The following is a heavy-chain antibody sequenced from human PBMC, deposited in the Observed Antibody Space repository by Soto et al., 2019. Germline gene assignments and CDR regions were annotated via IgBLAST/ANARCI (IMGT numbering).Heavy chain of an antibody. CDR3: ARSGCTSTSCYVVWFDP. Sequence: PGGSLRLSCAASGFTFSSYSMNWVRQAPGKGLEWVSYISSSSSTIYYADSVKGRFTISRDNAKNSVYLQMNSLRAEDTAVYYCARSGCTSTSCYVVWFDPWGQGTLVTVSS. J-gene: IGHJ5*02. CDR2: ISSSSSTI. V-gene: IGHV3-48*01. CDR1: GFTFSSYS. D-gene: IGHD2-2*01.